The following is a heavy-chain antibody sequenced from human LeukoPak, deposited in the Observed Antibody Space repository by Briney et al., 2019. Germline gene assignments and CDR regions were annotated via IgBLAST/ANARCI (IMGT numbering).Heavy chain of an antibody. D-gene: IGHD1-26*01. V-gene: IGHV1-46*01. CDR3: ARAELGGVYFDY. J-gene: IGHJ4*02. CDR2: INPSGGST. CDR1: GFTFTSYY. Sequence: GASVKVSCKASGFTFTSYYMHWVRQAPGQGLEWMGKINPSGGSTTYAQKFQGRVTLTRDTSTSTVYMELSSLRSEDTALYYCARAELGGVYFDYWGQGTLVTVSS.